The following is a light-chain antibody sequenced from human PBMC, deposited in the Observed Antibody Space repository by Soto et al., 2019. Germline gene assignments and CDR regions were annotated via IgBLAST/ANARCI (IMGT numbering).Light chain of an antibody. V-gene: IGKV1-5*01. Sequence: DIQMTQSPSTLSASVGDRVTITCWASKSISTGLAWFQQKPGKAPKLLIYDASNLESGVPSRFSGSGSATEFTLTISSLQPDDFATYYCHQYYSYVYTFGQGTKVEIK. CDR1: KSISTG. J-gene: IGKJ2*01. CDR3: HQYYSYVYT. CDR2: DAS.